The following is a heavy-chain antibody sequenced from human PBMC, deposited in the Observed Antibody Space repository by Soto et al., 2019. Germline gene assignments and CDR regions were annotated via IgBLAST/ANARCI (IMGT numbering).Heavy chain of an antibody. CDR2: FYYTGST. Sequence: ETLSLTCPVSGASVSSGSYYGTWIRQPPGKGLEWIGYFYYTGSTDYNPSLKSRVTISRDTSKNQISLKLSSVTAADTAVYYCAGSGSNPGTNWFDLWGQGILVTVSS. CDR3: AGSGSNPGTNWFDL. J-gene: IGHJ5*02. D-gene: IGHD1-26*01. CDR1: GASVSSGSYY. V-gene: IGHV4-61*01.